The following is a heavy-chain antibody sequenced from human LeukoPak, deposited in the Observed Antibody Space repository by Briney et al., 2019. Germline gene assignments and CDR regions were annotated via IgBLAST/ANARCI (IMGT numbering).Heavy chain of an antibody. CDR1: GLTFRTYG. V-gene: IGHV3-48*01. Sequence: PGGSLRLSCGASGLTFRTYGFSWVRQAPGKGLEWVSYISRSSSTIYYADSVKGRFTISRDNAKNSLYLQMNSLRAEDTAVYYCARDRGFRIVATMIDYWGQGTLVTVSS. J-gene: IGHJ4*02. D-gene: IGHD5-12*01. CDR3: ARDRGFRIVATMIDY. CDR2: ISRSSSTI.